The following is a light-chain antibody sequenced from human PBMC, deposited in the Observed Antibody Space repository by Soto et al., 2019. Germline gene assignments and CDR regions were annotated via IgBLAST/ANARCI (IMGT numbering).Light chain of an antibody. V-gene: IGKV3-20*01. J-gene: IGKJ3*01. Sequence: DIVLTQSPGTLSLSPGERATLSCRASQTISDNYLAWYQQKPGQSPRLLISGASIRAPGIPDRFSGSGSETDFTLTISRLEPEDFAFSYCPQFGSLPELSSVPGTKVDIK. CDR2: GAS. CDR3: PQFGSLPELS. CDR1: QTISDNY.